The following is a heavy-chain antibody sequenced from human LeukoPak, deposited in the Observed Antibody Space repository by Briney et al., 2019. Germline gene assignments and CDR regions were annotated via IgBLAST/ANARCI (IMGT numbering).Heavy chain of an antibody. D-gene: IGHD3-3*01. V-gene: IGHV4-39*07. CDR3: ASAEILRFLEWFSFDP. CDR1: GDSICSRSYY. CDR2: IYYSGST. J-gene: IGHJ5*02. Sequence: SETLSLTCTVSGDSICSRSYYWGWIRQPPGKGLGWIRRIYYSGSTYYNPSLKSRVTISVNTSKNQFSMKLSSVTAADTAVYYCASAEILRFLEWFSFDPWGQGTLVTVSS.